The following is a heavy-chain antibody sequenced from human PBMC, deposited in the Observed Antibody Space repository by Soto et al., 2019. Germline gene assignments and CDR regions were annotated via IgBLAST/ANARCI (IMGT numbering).Heavy chain of an antibody. J-gene: IGHJ4*02. V-gene: IGHV3-23*01. CDR1: GFTFSSYA. D-gene: IGHD3-10*01. CDR3: AKGAVVRGVYDLDY. Sequence: EVQLLESGGGLVQPGGSLRLSCAASGFTFSSYAMNWVRQAPGKGLEWVSAISGSGGSTYYSDSVKGRFTISRDNSKNTLYLQMNSLRAEDTAVYYCAKGAVVRGVYDLDYWGQGTLVTVSS. CDR2: ISGSGGST.